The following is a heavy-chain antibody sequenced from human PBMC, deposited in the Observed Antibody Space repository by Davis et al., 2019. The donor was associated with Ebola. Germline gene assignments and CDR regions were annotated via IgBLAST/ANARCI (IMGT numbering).Heavy chain of an antibody. Sequence: PGGSLRLSCAASAFDFTNAWMNWVRQAPGKGLEWVSAISGSGGSTYYADSVKGRFTISRDNSKNTLYLQMNSLRAEDTAVYYCAKDGYSYGYGRGGVDYWGQGTLVTVSS. D-gene: IGHD5-18*01. CDR1: AFDFTNAW. V-gene: IGHV3-23*01. J-gene: IGHJ4*02. CDR3: AKDGYSYGYGRGGVDY. CDR2: ISGSGGST.